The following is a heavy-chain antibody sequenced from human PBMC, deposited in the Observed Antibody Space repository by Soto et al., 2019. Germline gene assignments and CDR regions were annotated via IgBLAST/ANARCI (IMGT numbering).Heavy chain of an antibody. Sequence: QLHLVQSGAEVKEPGASVKVSCKTSADIFNNYYMHWVRQAPGQGLGWMGVMTPSDGSTNYAQSFKGGVTRTRDTSTRTVYVEMSSLRSEDTAVYYCAKHCGGDCSNGFDIWGQGTKVTVSS. CDR3: AKHCGGDCSNGFDI. CDR1: ADIFNNYY. V-gene: IGHV1-46*02. D-gene: IGHD2-21*02. CDR2: MTPSDGST. J-gene: IGHJ3*02.